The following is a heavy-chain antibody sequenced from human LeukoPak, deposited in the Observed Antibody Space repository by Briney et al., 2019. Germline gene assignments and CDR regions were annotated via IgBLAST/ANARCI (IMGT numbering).Heavy chain of an antibody. CDR2: IYRDGSSA. CDR3: ARDLNADDAFDM. CDR1: GFTFNTYW. Sequence: PGGSLRLSCAAFGFTFNTYWMHWVRQAPGKGLVWVSRIYRDGSSAAYADSVKGRFTISRDNAKNTLYLHMNSLRAEDTAVYYCARDLNADDAFDMWGQGTMVTVSS. J-gene: IGHJ3*02. V-gene: IGHV3-74*01.